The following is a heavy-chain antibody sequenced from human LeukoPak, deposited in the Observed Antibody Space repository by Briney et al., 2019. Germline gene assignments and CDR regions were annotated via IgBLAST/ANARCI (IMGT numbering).Heavy chain of an antibody. CDR3: ARPGTTVVTPIDY. J-gene: IGHJ4*02. CDR1: GGSVSSGSYY. CDR2: IYYSGST. Sequence: SETLSLTCTVSGGSVSSGSYYWSWIRQPPGKGLEWIGYIYYSGSTSYNPSLKSRVTISVDTSKNQFSLKLSSVTAADTAVYYCARPGTTVVTPIDYWGQGTLVTVSS. V-gene: IGHV4-61*01. D-gene: IGHD4-23*01.